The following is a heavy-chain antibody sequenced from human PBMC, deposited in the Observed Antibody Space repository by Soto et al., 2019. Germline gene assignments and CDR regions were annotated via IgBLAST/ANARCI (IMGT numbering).Heavy chain of an antibody. V-gene: IGHV1-69*13. D-gene: IGHD1-26*01. CDR2: IHPIFGTP. CDR3: ARDLLGRYSGSLMDYFHY. Sequence: ASVKVSCKASGGTSSSSDISWMRQATEQGHESMEGIHPIFGTPNYAQKFQGRVTFTADESTSTAYMELSGLRSEETAVYYCARDLLGRYSGSLMDYFHYVDQGTLLAVYS. CDR1: GGTSSSSD. J-gene: IGHJ4*02.